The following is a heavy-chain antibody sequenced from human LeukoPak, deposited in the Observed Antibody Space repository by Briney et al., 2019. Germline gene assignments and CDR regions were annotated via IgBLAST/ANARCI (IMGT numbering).Heavy chain of an antibody. V-gene: IGHV3-23*01. CDR1: GFTFSSYA. CDR3: SKETSYSSGWYLDY. J-gene: IGHJ4*02. Sequence: GGSLRPSCAASGFTFSSYAMSWVRQAPGKGLERVSVVSGSGGDTYYADSVKGRFTISRDNSKNTLYLQMNSLRAEDTAVYYCSKETSYSSGWYLDYWGQGTLVTVSS. D-gene: IGHD6-19*01. CDR2: VSGSGGDT.